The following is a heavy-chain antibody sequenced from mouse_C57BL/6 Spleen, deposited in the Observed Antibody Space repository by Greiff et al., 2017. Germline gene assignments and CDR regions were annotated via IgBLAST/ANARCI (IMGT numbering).Heavy chain of an antibody. CDR2: INPNNGGT. V-gene: IGHV1-22*01. CDR1: GYTFTDYN. D-gene: IGHD4-1*01. Sequence: EVQLQQSGPELVKPGASVKMSCKASGYTFTDYNMHWVKQSHGKSLEWIGYINPNNGGTSYNQKFKGKATLTVNKSSSTAYMELRSLTSEDSAVYYCAANWDVPDFGYWGQGTTLTVSS. J-gene: IGHJ2*01. CDR3: AANWDVPDFGY.